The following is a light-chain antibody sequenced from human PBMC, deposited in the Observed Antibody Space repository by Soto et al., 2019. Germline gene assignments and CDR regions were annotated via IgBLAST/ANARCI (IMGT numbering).Light chain of an antibody. V-gene: IGKV4-1*01. Sequence: DIVMTQSPESLAVSLGERATINCKSSQSVLDNSHNKNSLAWYQPKPGQPPQLLFYWASTRESGVPDRFSGSGSGTDFTLTISSLQAEDVAVYFCQQYDSTPPTFGQGTRLEIK. CDR3: QQYDSTPPT. CDR1: QSVLDNSHNKNS. CDR2: WAS. J-gene: IGKJ5*01.